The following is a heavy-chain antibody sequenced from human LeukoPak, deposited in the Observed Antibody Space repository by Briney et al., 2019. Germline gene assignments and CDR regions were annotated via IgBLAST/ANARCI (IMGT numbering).Heavy chain of an antibody. J-gene: IGHJ6*04. CDR3: TRGVDVYYYYGMDV. V-gene: IGHV3-49*04. CDR1: GFTFGDYA. D-gene: IGHD2-15*01. Sequence: GRSLILSCTASGFTFGDYAISWVRQAPGKGLEWVGFIRSKAYGGTTEYAASVKGRFTIPRDDSKSIAYLQMNSLKTEDTAVYYCTRGVDVYYYYGMDVWGKGTTVTVSS. CDR2: IRSKAYGGTT.